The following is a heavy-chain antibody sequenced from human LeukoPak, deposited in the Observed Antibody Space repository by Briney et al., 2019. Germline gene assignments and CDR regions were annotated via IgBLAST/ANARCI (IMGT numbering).Heavy chain of an antibody. CDR3: GRDLASGYSYGVDY. CDR2: ISGSGGST. Sequence: GGSLRLSCAASGFTFSSYAMSWVRQAPGKGLEWVSAISGSGGSTYYADSVKGRFTISRDNSKNTLSLQMNSLRPEDTAVYYCGRDLASGYSYGVDYWGQGTLVTVSS. V-gene: IGHV3-23*01. CDR1: GFTFSSYA. J-gene: IGHJ4*02. D-gene: IGHD5-18*01.